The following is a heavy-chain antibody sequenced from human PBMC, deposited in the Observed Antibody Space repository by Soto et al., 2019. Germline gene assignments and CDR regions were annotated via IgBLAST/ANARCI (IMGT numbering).Heavy chain of an antibody. CDR2: ISSSSIYI. CDR1: GLTFSTYS. D-gene: IGHD1-1*01. CDR3: ARKGATGTPFVPWFDP. J-gene: IGHJ5*02. V-gene: IGHV3-21*01. Sequence: PGGSLRLSCVVSGLTFSTYSMSWVRQAPGEGLEWVSSISSSSIYIYYADSVKGRFTISRDNARNSLYLQMNSPRAEDTAVYYCARKGATGTPFVPWFDPWGQGTLVTVSS.